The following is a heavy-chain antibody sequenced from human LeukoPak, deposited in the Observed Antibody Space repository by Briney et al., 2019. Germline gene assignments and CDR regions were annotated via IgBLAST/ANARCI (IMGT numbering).Heavy chain of an antibody. Sequence: ASVKVSCKASGYTFTSYYMHWVRRAPGQGLEWMGVIDASGGSTTYAQKFQGRVTITADESTSTAYMELSSLRSEDTAVYYCARDRGIVGATGYFDYWGQGTLVTVSS. D-gene: IGHD1-26*01. CDR2: IDASGGST. CDR3: ARDRGIVGATGYFDY. J-gene: IGHJ4*02. CDR1: GYTFTSYY. V-gene: IGHV1-46*01.